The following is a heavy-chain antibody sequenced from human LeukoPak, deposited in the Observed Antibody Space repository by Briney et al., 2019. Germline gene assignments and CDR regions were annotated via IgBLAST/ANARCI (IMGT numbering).Heavy chain of an antibody. CDR1: GGSISGYY. CDR2: IYTSGST. Sequence: TPSETLSLTCTVSGGSISGYYWSWIRQPPGKGLEWLGYIYTSGSTSYNPSLKSRLTFSIDRSKNQFSLTLRSVTAADTAVYYCARLGSSSPYYFYYYIDVWGKGTTVTVSS. J-gene: IGHJ6*03. V-gene: IGHV4-4*09. D-gene: IGHD7-27*01. CDR3: ARLGSSSPYYFYYYIDV.